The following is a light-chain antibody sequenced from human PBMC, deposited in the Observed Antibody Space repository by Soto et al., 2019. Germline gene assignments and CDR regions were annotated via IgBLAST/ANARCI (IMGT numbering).Light chain of an antibody. CDR2: AAS. J-gene: IGKJ1*01. CDR1: QDIKNE. Sequence: AIQMTQSPSSLSASVGDRVTITCRASQDIKNELGWYQQKPGKAPNVLIYAASTLLSGVPSRFSGAGSGTDFTLTISSLQPEDSATYYCLQDHNYPRTFGQGTRVEIK. V-gene: IGKV1-6*01. CDR3: LQDHNYPRT.